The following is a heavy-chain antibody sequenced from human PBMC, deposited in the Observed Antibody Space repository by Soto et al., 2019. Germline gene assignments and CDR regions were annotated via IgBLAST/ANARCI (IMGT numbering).Heavy chain of an antibody. J-gene: IGHJ5*02. CDR1: GGSISSRGYY. V-gene: IGHV4-39*01. CDR2: LYFGWST. CDR3: ATSNWFDP. Sequence: QLQLQESGPGVGKPSETLSLTCTVSGGSISSRGYYWGWIRQPPGEGREWIRTLYFGWSTYYNPSHKSRVTLSVDTSKNQSSLKRSSVTAADTAVYYWATSNWFDPWGQGTLVTVSS.